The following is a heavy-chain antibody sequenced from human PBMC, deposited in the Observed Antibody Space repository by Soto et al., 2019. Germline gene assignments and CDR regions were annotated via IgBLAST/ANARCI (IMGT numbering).Heavy chain of an antibody. CDR3: ARDKITGLFDY. V-gene: IGHV4-30-2*01. D-gene: IGHD2-8*02. J-gene: IGHJ4*02. CDR1: GGSISSGGYS. Sequence: SETLSLTCAVSGGSISSGGYSWSWIRQPPGKGLEWIGYIYHSGSTNYNPSLKSRVTISVDTSKNQFSLKLTSVTAADTAVYYCARDKITGLFDYWGQGTLVNVSS. CDR2: IYHSGST.